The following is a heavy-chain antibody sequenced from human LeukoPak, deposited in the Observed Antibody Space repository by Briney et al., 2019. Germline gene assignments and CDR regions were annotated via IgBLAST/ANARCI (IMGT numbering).Heavy chain of an antibody. J-gene: IGHJ6*02. Sequence: GGSLRLSCVVSGFTFSWSTMHWVRQTPDKGLEWVAVISSDGSKEIYADSVKGRFTISRDNSKNTLYLRMNNLTPEDTAVYYCAKDLDVVVTAPSYGMDVWGQGTTVTVSS. D-gene: IGHD2-21*02. CDR3: AKDLDVVVTAPSYGMDV. CDR1: GFTFSWST. V-gene: IGHV3-30*18. CDR2: ISSDGSKE.